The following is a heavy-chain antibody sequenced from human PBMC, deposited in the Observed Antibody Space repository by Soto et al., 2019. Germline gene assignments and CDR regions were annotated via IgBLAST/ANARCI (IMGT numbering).Heavy chain of an antibody. Sequence: QVQLVQSGAEVKKPGSSVKVSCKASGGTFSSYAISWVQQAPGQGLEWMGGIIPIFGTANYAQKFQGRVTITADESTSTAYMELSSLRSEDTAVYYCASSAYCGGDCYSRWFDPWGQGTLVTVSS. CDR1: GGTFSSYA. CDR2: IIPIFGTA. V-gene: IGHV1-69*01. J-gene: IGHJ5*02. D-gene: IGHD2-21*02. CDR3: ASSAYCGGDCYSRWFDP.